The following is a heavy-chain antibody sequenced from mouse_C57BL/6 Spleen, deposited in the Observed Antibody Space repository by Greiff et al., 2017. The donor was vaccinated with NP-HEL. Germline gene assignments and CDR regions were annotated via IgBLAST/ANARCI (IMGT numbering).Heavy chain of an antibody. V-gene: IGHV1-53*01. CDR3: ARGGGSSYDWYFDV. Sequence: QVQLQQPGTELVKPGASVKLSCKASGYTFTSYWMHWVKQRPGQGLEWIGNINPSNGGTNYNEKFKSKATLTVDKSSSTAYMQLSSLTSEDSAVYYCARGGGSSYDWYFDVWGTGTTVTVSS. D-gene: IGHD1-1*01. J-gene: IGHJ1*03. CDR1: GYTFTSYW. CDR2: INPSNGGT.